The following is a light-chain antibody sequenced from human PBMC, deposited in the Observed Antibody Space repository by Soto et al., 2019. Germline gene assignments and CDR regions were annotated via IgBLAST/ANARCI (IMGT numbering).Light chain of an antibody. CDR1: QGISKS. Sequence: DIQMTQSPSSLSASVGDRVTITCQADQGISKSLSWYQQKPGMAPKLLIYDASNLETGVPSRFSGGGSGIDFTLTISSLQPEDFGRYYCQQYDDLPFTFGGGTKVEIK. CDR3: QQYDDLPFT. CDR2: DAS. J-gene: IGKJ4*01. V-gene: IGKV1-33*01.